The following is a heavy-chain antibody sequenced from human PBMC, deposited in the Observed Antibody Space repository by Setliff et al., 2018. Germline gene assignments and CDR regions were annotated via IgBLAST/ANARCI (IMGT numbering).Heavy chain of an antibody. CDR3: ARHKAGITIFGVVINPDAFDI. V-gene: IGHV4-61*09. J-gene: IGHJ3*02. Sequence: SETLSLTCTVSGGSISSGSYYWSWIRQPAGKGLEWIGHIYTSGSTNYNPSLESRVTISVDTSKNQFSLRLSSVTAADTAVYYCARHKAGITIFGVVINPDAFDIWGQGTMVTVS. CDR2: IYTSGST. CDR1: GGSISSGSYY. D-gene: IGHD3-3*01.